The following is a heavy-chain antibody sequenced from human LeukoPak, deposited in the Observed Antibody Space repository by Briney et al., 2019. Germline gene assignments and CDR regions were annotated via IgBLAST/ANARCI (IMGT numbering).Heavy chain of an antibody. CDR1: GFTFSSYS. CDR3: ARDIGIDSNCFDY. J-gene: IGHJ4*02. V-gene: IGHV3-48*01. Sequence: GGSLRLSCAASGFTFSSYSMNWVRQAPGKGLEWVSYISSSSSTIYYADSVKGRFTISRDNAKNSLYLQMNSLRAEDTAVYYCARDIGIDSNCFDYWGQGTLVTVSS. CDR2: ISSSSSTI. D-gene: IGHD2/OR15-2a*01.